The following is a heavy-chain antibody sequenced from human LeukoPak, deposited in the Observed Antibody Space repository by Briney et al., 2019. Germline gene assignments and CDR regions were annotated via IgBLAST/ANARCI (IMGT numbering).Heavy chain of an antibody. D-gene: IGHD3-22*01. J-gene: IGHJ4*02. CDR1: GASISSYY. Sequence: SQSLSLTCTLSGASISSYYSSSSRHPARRKLECIGRIYTSGGTNYNLSLNSRVTPSADTSKNQFSLKLGAVTAPHTRLYYCARDSPSGYYNDYGGQGTLVTVSS. CDR3: ARDSPSGYYNDY. V-gene: IGHV4-4*07. CDR2: IYTSGGT.